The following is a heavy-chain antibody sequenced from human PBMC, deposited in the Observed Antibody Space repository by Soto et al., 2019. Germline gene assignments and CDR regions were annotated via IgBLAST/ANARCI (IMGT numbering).Heavy chain of an antibody. V-gene: IGHV3-23*01. CDR1: GFNFGYYA. CDR2: IYAAGGSK. D-gene: IGHD3-10*01. J-gene: IGHJ3*02. Sequence: PGGSLRLSCAASGFNFGYYAMFWFRQAPGKGLEWVSTIYAAGGSKYYADSVKGRFTISRDNSKNTLYLQMNSLRAEDTAVYYCAKVRGVRGVIITRGAFDIWGQGTMVTVSS. CDR3: AKVRGVRGVIITRGAFDI.